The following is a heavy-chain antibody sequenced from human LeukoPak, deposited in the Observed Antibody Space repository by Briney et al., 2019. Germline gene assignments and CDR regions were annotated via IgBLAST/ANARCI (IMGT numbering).Heavy chain of an antibody. D-gene: IGHD3-10*01. J-gene: IGHJ5*02. CDR3: AHRQYYGSGTYYNFGGWFDP. Sequence: SGPTLVNPTQTLTLTCTFSGFSLNTSEVGVGWIRQPPGKALEWLAVIYWNDDNRYSPSLKSRLTITKDTSKNQVVLTMTNMDPVDTATYYCAHRQYYGSGTYYNFGGWFDPWGQGTLVTVSS. CDR1: GFSLNTSEVG. V-gene: IGHV2-5*01. CDR2: IYWNDDN.